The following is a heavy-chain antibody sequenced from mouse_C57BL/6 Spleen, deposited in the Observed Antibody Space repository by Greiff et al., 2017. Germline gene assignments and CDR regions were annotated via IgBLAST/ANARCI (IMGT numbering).Heavy chain of an antibody. CDR1: GYTFTSYW. J-gene: IGHJ1*03. Sequence: QVQLQQPGAELVKPGASVKLSCKASGYTFTSYWMHWVKQRPGQGLEWIGMIDPNSGSTNYNEKFKSKATLTVDKSSSTAYMQLSSLTSEDAAVYYCARWPPLTTVVDVGYFDVWGTGTTVTVSS. CDR2: IDPNSGST. V-gene: IGHV1-64*01. CDR3: ARWPPLTTVVDVGYFDV. D-gene: IGHD1-1*01.